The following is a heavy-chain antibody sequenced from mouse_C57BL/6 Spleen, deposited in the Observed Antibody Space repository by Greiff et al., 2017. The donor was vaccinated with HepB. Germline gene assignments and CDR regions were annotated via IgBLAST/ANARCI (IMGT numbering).Heavy chain of an antibody. V-gene: IGHV8-12*01. Sequence: QVTLKVSGPGILQSSQTLSLTCSFSGFSLSTSGMGVSWIRQPSGKGLEWLAHIYWDDDKRYNPSLKSRLTISKVTSRNQVFLKITSVDTADTATYYCARSRYYYGSSQDYYAMDYWGQGTSVTVSS. CDR1: GFSLSTSGMG. CDR2: IYWDDDK. D-gene: IGHD1-1*01. CDR3: ARSRYYYGSSQDYYAMDY. J-gene: IGHJ4*01.